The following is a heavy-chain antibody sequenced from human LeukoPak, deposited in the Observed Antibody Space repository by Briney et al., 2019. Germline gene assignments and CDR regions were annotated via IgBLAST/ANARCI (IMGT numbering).Heavy chain of an antibody. CDR2: ISGSGGST. J-gene: IGHJ4*02. D-gene: IGHD2-2*02. Sequence: PGGSLRLSCAASGFTFSSYAMSWVRQAPGKGLEWASAISGSGGSTYYADSVKGRLTISRDNSKNTLYLQMNSLRAEDTAVYYCAKIGGIVVVPAAIPFDYWGQGTLVTVSS. CDR3: AKIGGIVVVPAAIPFDY. CDR1: GFTFSSYA. V-gene: IGHV3-23*01.